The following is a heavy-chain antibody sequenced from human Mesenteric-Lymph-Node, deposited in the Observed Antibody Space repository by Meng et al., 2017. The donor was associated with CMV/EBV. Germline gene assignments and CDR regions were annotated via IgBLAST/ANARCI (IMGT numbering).Heavy chain of an antibody. Sequence: FAFEGEAMHWVSQGSGKGLEWIVQSSWDGERKYYADAVKGRSTISGENSKNYLYLKKESLREENTAMNYCVKDGWLGETLPLSYFEYWGQGTLVTVSS. V-gene: IGHV3-43D*04. J-gene: IGHJ4*02. D-gene: IGHD3-10*01. CDR3: VKDGWLGETLPLSYFEY. CDR2: SSWDGERK. CDR1: FAFEGEA.